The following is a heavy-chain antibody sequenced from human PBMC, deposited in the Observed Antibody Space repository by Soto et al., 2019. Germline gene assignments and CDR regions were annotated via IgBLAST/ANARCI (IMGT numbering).Heavy chain of an antibody. D-gene: IGHD3-3*01. CDR1: GYSFTSYW. CDR3: ARLPNSYDFWSGYFPYYYYYGMDV. J-gene: IGHJ6*02. V-gene: IGHV5-10-1*01. Sequence: GESLKISCKGSGYSFTSYWISWVRQMPGKGLEWMGRIDPSDSCTNYSPSFQGHVTISADKSISTAYLQWSSLKASDTAMYYCARLPNSYDFWSGYFPYYYYYGMDVWGQGTTVTVSS. CDR2: IDPSDSCT.